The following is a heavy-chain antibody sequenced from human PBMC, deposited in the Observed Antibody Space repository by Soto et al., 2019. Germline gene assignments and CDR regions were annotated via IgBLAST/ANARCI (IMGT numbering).Heavy chain of an antibody. J-gene: IGHJ4*02. V-gene: IGHV3-30*18. CDR3: AKGSTITIFGVVIMLDY. CDR1: GFTFSSYG. CDR2: ISYDGSNK. Sequence: SLRLSCAASGFTFSSYGIHWVRQAPGKGLEWVAVISYDGSNKYYADSVKGRFTISRDNSKNTLYLQMNSLRAEDTAVYYCAKGSTITIFGVVIMLDYWGQGTLVTVSS. D-gene: IGHD3-3*01.